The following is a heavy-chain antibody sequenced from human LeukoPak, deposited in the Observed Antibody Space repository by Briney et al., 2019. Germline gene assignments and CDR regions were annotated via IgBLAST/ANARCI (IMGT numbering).Heavy chain of an antibody. J-gene: IGHJ4*02. V-gene: IGHV4-39*01. CDR3: ATGDCGGDCYVFDY. Sequence: SETLSLTCTVSGGSISSSSYYWGWIRQPPGKGLEWIGSIYYSGSTYYNPSLKSRVTISVDTSKNQFSLKLSSVTAADTAVYYCATGDCGGDCYVFDYWGQGTLVTVSS. CDR1: GGSISSSSYY. CDR2: IYYSGST. D-gene: IGHD2-21*01.